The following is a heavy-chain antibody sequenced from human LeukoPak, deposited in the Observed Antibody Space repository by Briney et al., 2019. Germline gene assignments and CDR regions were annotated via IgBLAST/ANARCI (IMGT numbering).Heavy chain of an antibody. CDR3: ARGFPDIVVVVAALRRFDP. D-gene: IGHD2-15*01. V-gene: IGHV4-34*01. J-gene: IGHJ5*02. Sequence: SETLSLTCAVYGGSFSGYYWSWIRQPPGKGLEWIGEINHSGSTNYNPSLKSRVTISVDTSKNQFSLKLSSVTAADTAVYYCARGFPDIVVVVAALRRFDPWGQGTLVTVSS. CDR2: INHSGST. CDR1: GGSFSGYY.